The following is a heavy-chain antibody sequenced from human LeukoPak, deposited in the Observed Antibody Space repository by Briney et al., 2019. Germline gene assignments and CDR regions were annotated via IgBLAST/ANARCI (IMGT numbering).Heavy chain of an antibody. V-gene: IGHV4-39*07. CDR1: GGSITSSSYY. Sequence: SETLSLTCSVSGGSITSSSYYWAWIRQPPEKGLEWIGSIYYSGSTNYNPSLKSRVTISVDTSKNQFSLKLSSVTAADTAVYYCARVGKYQLLFAYYYMDVWGKGTTVTVSS. CDR2: IYYSGST. J-gene: IGHJ6*03. CDR3: ARVGKYQLLFAYYYMDV. D-gene: IGHD2-2*01.